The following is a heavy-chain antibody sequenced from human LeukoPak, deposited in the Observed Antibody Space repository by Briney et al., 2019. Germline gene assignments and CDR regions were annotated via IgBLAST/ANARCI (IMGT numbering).Heavy chain of an antibody. J-gene: IGHJ4*02. V-gene: IGHV4-34*01. CDR3: ARRKPTYYDFWSGYPFDY. D-gene: IGHD3-3*01. CDR1: GGSFSVYY. CDR2: INHSGST. Sequence: KPSETLSLTCAVYGGSFSVYYWSWIRQPPGKGLEWIVEINHSGSTNYNPSLKSRVTISVDTSKNQFSLKLSSVTAADTAVYYCARRKPTYYDFWSGYPFDYWGQGTLVTVSS.